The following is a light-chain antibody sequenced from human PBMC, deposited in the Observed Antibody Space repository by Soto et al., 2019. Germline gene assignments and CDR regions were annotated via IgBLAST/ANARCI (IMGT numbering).Light chain of an antibody. CDR1: SSNIGSNY. Sequence: QSVLTQPPSASGTPGQRVTISCSGSSSNIGSNYVYWYQQLPGTAPKLLIYRNNQRPSGVPDRFSGSKSGTSASLAISGLRSEDEADYYCAAWDDSLLFGGGTKVTAL. CDR2: RNN. J-gene: IGLJ2*01. V-gene: IGLV1-47*01. CDR3: AAWDDSLL.